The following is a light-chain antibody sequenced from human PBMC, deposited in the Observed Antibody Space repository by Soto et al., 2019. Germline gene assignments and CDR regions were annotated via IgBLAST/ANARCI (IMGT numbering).Light chain of an antibody. CDR3: HHSSNWPLLT. CDR1: QSISRY. Sequence: EIVLTQSPATLSLSPGERATLSCRASQSISRYFAWYQQKPGQPPRLLIYDASNRATGIPARFSGSGSGTDFTLTISSLEPEDVALYFCHHSSNWPLLTFGGGTKVEIK. J-gene: IGKJ4*01. CDR2: DAS. V-gene: IGKV3-11*01.